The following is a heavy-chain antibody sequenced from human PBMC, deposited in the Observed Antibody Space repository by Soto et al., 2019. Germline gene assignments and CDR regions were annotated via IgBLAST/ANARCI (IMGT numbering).Heavy chain of an antibody. Sequence: QVQLVESGGGVVQPGRSLRLSCAASGFTFSSYAMHWVRQAPGKGLEWVAVISYDGSNKYYADSVKGRFTISRDNSKNTLYLQMSSLRAEDTAVYYCARDSVVVVVAATPYYYYGMDVWGQGTTVTVSS. J-gene: IGHJ6*02. CDR2: ISYDGSNK. D-gene: IGHD2-15*01. V-gene: IGHV3-30-3*01. CDR1: GFTFSSYA. CDR3: ARDSVVVVVAATPYYYYGMDV.